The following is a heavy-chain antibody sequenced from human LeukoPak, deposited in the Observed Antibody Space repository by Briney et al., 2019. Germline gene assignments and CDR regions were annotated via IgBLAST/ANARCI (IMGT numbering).Heavy chain of an antibody. Sequence: EESLKISCKGSGYGFNSDWIGWVRQMPGKGLEWMGIIYPRDSDTRYSPSFQGQVTISADRSIGTAYLQWSSLKASDTAMYYCARGSDRGYNYGFDYWGQGTLVTVSS. J-gene: IGHJ4*02. CDR1: GYGFNSDW. D-gene: IGHD5-18*01. V-gene: IGHV5-51*01. CDR2: IYPRDSDT. CDR3: ARGSDRGYNYGFDY.